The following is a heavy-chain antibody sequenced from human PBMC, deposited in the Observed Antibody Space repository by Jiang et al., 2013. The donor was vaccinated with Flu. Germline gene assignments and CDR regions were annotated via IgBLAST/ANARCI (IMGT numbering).Heavy chain of an antibody. J-gene: IGHJ4*02. CDR2: INQGGSEK. Sequence: VQLLESGGGLVQPGGSLRLSCITSGFNFSIYWMTWVRQAPGKGLEWVANINQGGSEKYYVDSMKGRSNISRDNANNSLYLQTNSLRVEDTAIYYCVRGWRSSSKIDYWGQGTRVTVSS. CDR1: GFNFSIYW. CDR3: VRGWRSSSKIDY. V-gene: IGHV3-7*04. D-gene: IGHD6-6*01.